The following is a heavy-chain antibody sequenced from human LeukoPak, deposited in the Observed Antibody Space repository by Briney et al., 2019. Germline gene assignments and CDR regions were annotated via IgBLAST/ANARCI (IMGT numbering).Heavy chain of an antibody. CDR1: GGSISNYY. CDR2: IYYSGST. J-gene: IGHJ5*02. Sequence: PSETLSLTCTVSGGSISNYYWSWIRQPPGKGLEWIGYIYYSGSTSYNPSLKSRVTISVDTSKNQFSLKLSSVTAADTAVYYCASGRDSSGYYVSWGQGTLVTVSS. D-gene: IGHD3-22*01. V-gene: IGHV4-59*01. CDR3: ASGRDSSGYYVS.